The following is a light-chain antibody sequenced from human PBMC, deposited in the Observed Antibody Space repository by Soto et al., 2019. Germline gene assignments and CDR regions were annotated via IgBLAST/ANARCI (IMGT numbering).Light chain of an antibody. V-gene: IGKV3-20*01. CDR1: QSVGSSY. CDR2: GAS. Sequence: EVVMTQSPGTLSVSPGERATLSCRASQSVGSSYLAWYQQKPGQAPRLLIYGASTRATGIPDRFSGSGSGTDFTLTISRLEPEDFAVYFCQQYDRSPQTFGQGTKVDIK. J-gene: IGKJ1*01. CDR3: QQYDRSPQT.